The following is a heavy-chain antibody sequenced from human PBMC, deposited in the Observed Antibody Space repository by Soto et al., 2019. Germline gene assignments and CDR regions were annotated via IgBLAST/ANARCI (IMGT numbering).Heavy chain of an antibody. J-gene: IGHJ6*02. CDR1: GYKFISHS. Sequence: QIQLVQSGGEVKKPGASVKVSCKSSGYKFISHSITWVRQAPGQGLEWMGRISAYNGNTNYAQKLQGRVTMTTDTSTNTAYMELSSLRSDDTAVYSCARGAFCGGAPGCRDMDVWGQGTTVTVSS. V-gene: IGHV1-18*01. CDR2: ISAYNGNT. CDR3: ARGAFCGGAPGCRDMDV. D-gene: IGHD2-21*01.